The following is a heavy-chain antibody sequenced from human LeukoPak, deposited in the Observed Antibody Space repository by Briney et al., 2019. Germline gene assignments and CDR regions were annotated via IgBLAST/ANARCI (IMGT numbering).Heavy chain of an antibody. J-gene: IGHJ4*02. CDR1: GVTFSSYW. CDR2: IIGSGGDT. V-gene: IGHV3-23*01. CDR3: AKGSLGHCSGARCYPFDY. Sequence: GGSLRLSCAASGVTFSSYWMSWVRQAPGKGLEWVSSIIGSGGDTYTADSVKGRFTIYRDNAKNTLYLQMNSLRVEDTAIYYCAKGSLGHCSGARCYPFDYWGQGTLATVSS. D-gene: IGHD2-2*01.